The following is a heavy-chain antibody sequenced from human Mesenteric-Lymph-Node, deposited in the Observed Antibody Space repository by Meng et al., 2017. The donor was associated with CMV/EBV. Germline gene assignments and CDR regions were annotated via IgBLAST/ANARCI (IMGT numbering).Heavy chain of an antibody. Sequence: AAAGFHFSDHYLTWIRQAPGRGLEWLSCISSSDSTIYYVDSVKGRFTISRDNAKNSLYLQMNSLRAEDTAVYYCARVGRSSWENDYWGQGTLVTVSS. D-gene: IGHD6-6*01. V-gene: IGHV3-11*04. CDR2: ISSSDSTI. CDR3: ARVGRSSWENDY. CDR1: GFHFSDHY. J-gene: IGHJ4*02.